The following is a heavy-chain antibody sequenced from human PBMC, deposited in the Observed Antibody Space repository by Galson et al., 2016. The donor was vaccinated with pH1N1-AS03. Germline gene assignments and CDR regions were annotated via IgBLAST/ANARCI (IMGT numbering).Heavy chain of an antibody. CDR1: GFTVSNSY. Sequence: SLRLSCAASGFTVSNSYLSWVRQAPGKGLEWVSIIYNDDTTYYADSLKGRFTISRDNSKNTLYLQMNSLRAEDTAVYYCARWSRGGNFAPLDPWGQGTLVTVSS. V-gene: IGHV3-53*01. J-gene: IGHJ5*02. CDR2: IYNDDTT. CDR3: ARWSRGGNFAPLDP. D-gene: IGHD4-23*01.